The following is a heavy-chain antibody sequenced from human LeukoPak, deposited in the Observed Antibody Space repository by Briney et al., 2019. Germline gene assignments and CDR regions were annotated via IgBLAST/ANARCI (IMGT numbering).Heavy chain of an antibody. CDR3: AGHHPRNTVDF. V-gene: IGHV4-59*08. D-gene: IGHD2/OR15-2a*01. J-gene: IGHJ4*02. CDR1: GGSISNYY. Sequence: SETLSLTCTVSGGSISNYYWSWIRQPPGKGLEWIGFVYNTGGTDYNPSLESRVTISLDTSKNQFSLKLSSVTAADTAVYYCAGHHPRNTVDFWGQGTLVAVSS. CDR2: VYNTGGT.